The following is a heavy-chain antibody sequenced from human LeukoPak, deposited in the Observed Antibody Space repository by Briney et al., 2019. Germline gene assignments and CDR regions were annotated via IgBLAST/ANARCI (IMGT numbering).Heavy chain of an antibody. J-gene: IGHJ4*02. CDR3: ARFNY. V-gene: IGHV3-48*03. Sequence: GGSLSLYCVGSGFTFCDYEMNWDRQGPGQGLEWVSYISGSGTTIYHADPVKGRFTISRGNAEISLCLQMNSLRAVYTAVYYCARFNYWGQGTLVTVSS. CDR1: GFTFCDYE. CDR2: ISGSGTTI.